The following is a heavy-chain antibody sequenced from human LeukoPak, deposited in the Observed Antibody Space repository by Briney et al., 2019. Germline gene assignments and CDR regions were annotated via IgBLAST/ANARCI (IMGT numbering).Heavy chain of an antibody. J-gene: IGHJ4*02. CDR2: INTNTGNP. Sequence: ASVKVSCKASGYTFTSYATNWVRQAPGQGLEWMGWINTNTGNPTYAQGFTGRFVFSLDTSVSTAYLQISSLKAEDTAVYYCARGGSTYYYDSSGYSPYFDYWGQGTLVTVSS. V-gene: IGHV7-4-1*02. CDR1: GYTFTSYA. CDR3: ARGGSTYYYDSSGYSPYFDY. D-gene: IGHD3-22*01.